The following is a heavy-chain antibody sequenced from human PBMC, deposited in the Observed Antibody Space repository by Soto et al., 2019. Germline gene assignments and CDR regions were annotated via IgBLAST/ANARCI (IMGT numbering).Heavy chain of an antibody. J-gene: IGHJ5*02. CDR3: ARDRASGVWAYS. CDR2: ISAYNGNT. CDR1: GYTFTSYG. V-gene: IGHV1-18*01. D-gene: IGHD2-8*02. Sequence: GASVKVSCKASGYTFTSYGISWVRQAPGQGLEWMGWISAYNGNTNYAQKLKGRVTMTTDTSTSTAYMELRSLISDDTAVYYCARDRASGVWAYSWGQGTLVTVSS.